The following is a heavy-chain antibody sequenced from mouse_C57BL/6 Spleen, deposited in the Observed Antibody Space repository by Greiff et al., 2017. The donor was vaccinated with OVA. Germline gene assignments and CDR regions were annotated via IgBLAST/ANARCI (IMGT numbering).Heavy chain of an antibody. CDR2: IRSKSNNYAT. Sequence: EADGGLVQPKGSLKLSCAASGFSFNTYAMNWVRQAPGKGLEWVARIRSKSNNYATYYADSVKDRFTISRDDSESMLYLQMNNLKTEDTAMYYCVRFIYDGYWGMDYWGQGTSVTVSS. J-gene: IGHJ4*01. D-gene: IGHD2-3*01. CDR1: GFSFNTYA. V-gene: IGHV10-1*01. CDR3: VRFIYDGYWGMDY.